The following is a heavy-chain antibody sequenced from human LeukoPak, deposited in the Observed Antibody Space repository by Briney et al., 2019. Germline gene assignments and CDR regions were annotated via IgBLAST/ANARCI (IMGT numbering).Heavy chain of an antibody. CDR3: ARANALYCSSTSCLFDY. D-gene: IGHD2-2*01. Sequence: ASVKVSCKASGYTFTDYYIHWVRLAPGQGLEWMAWINPNSGGTYYAQNFHDRITLTRDTSISTAYMELSRLRSDDTAIYYCARANALYCSSTSCLFDYWGQGPLVTVSS. V-gene: IGHV1-2*02. CDR1: GYTFTDYY. J-gene: IGHJ4*02. CDR2: INPNSGGT.